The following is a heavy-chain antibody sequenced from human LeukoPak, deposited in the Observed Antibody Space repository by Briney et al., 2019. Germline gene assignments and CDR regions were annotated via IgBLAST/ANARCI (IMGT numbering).Heavy chain of an antibody. J-gene: IGHJ4*02. V-gene: IGHV4-61*02. CDR1: GGSISSGSSY. D-gene: IGHD6-19*01. CDR3: ARWKQGIAVATGMS. Sequence: SQTLSLTCTVSGGSISSGSSYLSWIRQPAGKGLEWIGRIYRSGSTNYNPSLKSRVTILLNTSKNQFSLNVTSVTAADTAVYYCARWKQGIAVATGMSWGPGTLVTVSS. CDR2: IYRSGST.